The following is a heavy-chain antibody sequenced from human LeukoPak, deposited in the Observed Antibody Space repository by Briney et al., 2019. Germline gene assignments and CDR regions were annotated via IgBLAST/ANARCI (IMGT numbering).Heavy chain of an antibody. CDR3: ARENSGSYYQFDC. Sequence: GGSLRLSCAASGFTFSSYGMSWVRQAAGKGLEWVSAISGSGGSTYYADSVKGRFTISRDNSKNSLYLQMNSLRPEDTAVYYCARENSGSYYQFDCWGQGTLVTVSS. CDR1: GFTFSSYG. J-gene: IGHJ4*02. V-gene: IGHV3-23*01. CDR2: ISGSGGST. D-gene: IGHD1-26*01.